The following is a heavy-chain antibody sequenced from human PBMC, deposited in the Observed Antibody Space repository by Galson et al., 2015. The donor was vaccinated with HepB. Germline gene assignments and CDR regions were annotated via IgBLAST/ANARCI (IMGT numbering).Heavy chain of an antibody. CDR1: GGSISSGSYY. Sequence: TLSLTCTVSGGSISSGSYYWSWIRQPAGKGLEWIGRIYTSGSTNYNPSLKSRVTMSVDTSKNQSSLKLSSVTAADTAVYYCARGRARYFDLWGRGTLVTVSS. J-gene: IGHJ2*01. CDR2: IYTSGST. V-gene: IGHV4-61*02. CDR3: ARGRARYFDL.